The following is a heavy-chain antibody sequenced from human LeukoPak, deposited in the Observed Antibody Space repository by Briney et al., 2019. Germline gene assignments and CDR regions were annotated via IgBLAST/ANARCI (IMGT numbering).Heavy chain of an antibody. CDR2: MNPNSGNT. D-gene: IGHD4-11*01. Sequence: ASVKVSCMASGYTFTSYDINWVRQAPGQGLEWMGWMNPNSGNTGYAQKFQGRVTMTRNTSISTAYMELSSLRSEDTAVYYCAKALQPHYVYYCMDVWGKGTTVTVSS. V-gene: IGHV1-8*01. CDR1: GYTFTSYD. J-gene: IGHJ6*03. CDR3: AKALQPHYVYYCMDV.